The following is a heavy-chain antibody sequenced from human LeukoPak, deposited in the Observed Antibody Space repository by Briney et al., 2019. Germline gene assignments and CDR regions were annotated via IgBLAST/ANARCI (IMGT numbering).Heavy chain of an antibody. CDR3: ARAYCSSTSCYQWRN. V-gene: IGHV1-3*01. J-gene: IGHJ4*02. D-gene: IGHD2-2*01. Sequence: GASVKVSCKASGYTFTSYAMHWVRQAPGQRLEWMGWINAGNGNTKYSQKFQGRVTITRDTSASTAYMELSRLRSDDTAVYYCARAYCSSTSCYQWRNWGQGTLVTVSS. CDR1: GYTFTSYA. CDR2: INAGNGNT.